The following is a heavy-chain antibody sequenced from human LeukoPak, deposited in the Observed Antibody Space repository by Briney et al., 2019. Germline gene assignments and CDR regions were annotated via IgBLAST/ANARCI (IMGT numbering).Heavy chain of an antibody. V-gene: IGHV3-30*02. D-gene: IGHD3-3*01. CDR3: AKEMASVEWSYY. Sequence: AGGSLRLSCAASGFTFSSYGMHWVRQAPGKGLEWVAFIRYDGSNKYYADSVKGRFTISRDNSKNTLYLQMNSLRAEDTAVYYCAKEMASVEWSYYWGQGTLVTVSS. CDR2: IRYDGSNK. J-gene: IGHJ4*02. CDR1: GFTFSSYG.